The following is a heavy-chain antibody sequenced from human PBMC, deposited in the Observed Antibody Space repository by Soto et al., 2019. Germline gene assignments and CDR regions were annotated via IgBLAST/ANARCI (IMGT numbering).Heavy chain of an antibody. CDR3: ARGYNDRWWHQLLSYMDV. D-gene: IGHD2-2*01. Sequence: QVQLVQSGAEVKKPGASVKVSCKASGYTFTSYDINWVRQATGQGLEWMGWMNPNSGNTGYAQKFQGRVTMTRNTSISTAYMELSSLRSEDTAVYYCARGYNDRWWHQLLSYMDVWGKGTTVTVSS. V-gene: IGHV1-8*01. CDR2: MNPNSGNT. J-gene: IGHJ6*03. CDR1: GYTFTSYD.